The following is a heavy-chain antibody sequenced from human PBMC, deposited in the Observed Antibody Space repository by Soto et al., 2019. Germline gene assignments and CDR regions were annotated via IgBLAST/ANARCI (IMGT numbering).Heavy chain of an antibody. CDR3: TTLSFCRRSSCFSVLDS. V-gene: IGHV3-15*01. Sequence: EVQLVESGGGLVKPGGSLRLSCAASGFTFNNAWMTWVRQVPGKGLEWVARIRSQTDGGTADLAAPVKDRFIISRDDPKNTRYLEMNSLKTAETPVYHCTTLSFCRRSSCFSVLDSWGQGTLVTVSS. J-gene: IGHJ4*02. D-gene: IGHD3-3*02. CDR1: GFTFNNAW. CDR2: IRSQTDGGTA.